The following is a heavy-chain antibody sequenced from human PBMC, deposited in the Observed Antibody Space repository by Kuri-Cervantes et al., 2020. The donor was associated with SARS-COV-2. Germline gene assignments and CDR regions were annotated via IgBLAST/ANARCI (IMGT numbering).Heavy chain of an antibody. CDR2: IYYSGST. Sequence: SETLSLTCAVSGGSISSGGYSWSWIRQPPGKGLEWIGYIYYSGSTYYNPSLKSRVTISVDTSKNQFSLKLSSVTAADTAVYYCARPPGRGSSGWYNYYGMDVWGQGTTVTVSS. J-gene: IGHJ6*02. CDR3: ARPPGRGSSGWYNYYGMDV. D-gene: IGHD6-19*01. V-gene: IGHV4-30-2*03. CDR1: GGSISSGGYS.